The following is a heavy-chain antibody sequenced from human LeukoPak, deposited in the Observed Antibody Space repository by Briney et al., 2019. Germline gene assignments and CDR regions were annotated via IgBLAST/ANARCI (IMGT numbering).Heavy chain of an antibody. Sequence: PGGSLRLSCAASGFTFSTYWMSWVRQAPGKGLEWVANIKEDGSEKYYVDSVKGRFTISRDNAKNSLYLQMNSLRAGDTAVYYCASTTRWPALFNYWGQGTLVTVSS. CDR2: IKEDGSEK. D-gene: IGHD4-23*01. CDR3: ASTTRWPALFNY. CDR1: GFTFSTYW. V-gene: IGHV3-7*01. J-gene: IGHJ4*02.